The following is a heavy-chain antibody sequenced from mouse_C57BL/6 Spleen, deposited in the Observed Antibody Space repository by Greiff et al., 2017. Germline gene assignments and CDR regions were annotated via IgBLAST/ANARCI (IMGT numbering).Heavy chain of an antibody. CDR3: ARPTTAGSSRAFAY. Sequence: EVKLVESGPVLVKPGASVKMSCKASGYTFTDYYMNWVKQSHGKSLEWIGVINPYNGGTSYNQKFKGKATLTVDKSSSTAYMELNSLTSEDSAVYYCARPTTAGSSRAFAYWGQGTLVTVSA. V-gene: IGHV1-19*01. CDR1: GYTFTDYY. J-gene: IGHJ3*01. CDR2: INPYNGGT. D-gene: IGHD1-1*01.